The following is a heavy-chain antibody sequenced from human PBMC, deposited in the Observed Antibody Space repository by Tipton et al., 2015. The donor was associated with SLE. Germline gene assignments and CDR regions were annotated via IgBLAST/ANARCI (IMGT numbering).Heavy chain of an antibody. V-gene: IGHV3-30*02. J-gene: IGHJ4*02. CDR3: AKPPRAVRIAAAGTYFYY. D-gene: IGHD6-13*01. CDR1: GFTFSSYG. CDR2: IRYDGSNK. Sequence: SLRLSCAASGFTFSSYGMHWVRQAPGKGLEWVAFIRYDGSNKDYADSVKGRFTISRDNSKNTLYLQMNSLRAEDTAVYYCAKPPRAVRIAAAGTYFYYWGQGTLVTVSS.